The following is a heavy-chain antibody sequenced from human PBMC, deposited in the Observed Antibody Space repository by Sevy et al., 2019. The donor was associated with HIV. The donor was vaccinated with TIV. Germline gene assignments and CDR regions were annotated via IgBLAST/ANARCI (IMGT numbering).Heavy chain of an antibody. Sequence: ASMKVSCKASGYIFGIYDISWVRQAPGQGLEWMGWITPYSGDTNYAQKLQGRVTITTDTFTRTSYMELSSLTSDDAGVYYCARGRAPDNGRYYFDYWAQGTLVTVSS. CDR2: ITPYSGDT. CDR1: GYIFGIYD. J-gene: IGHJ4*02. CDR3: ARGRAPDNGRYYFDY. D-gene: IGHD1-26*01. V-gene: IGHV1-18*01.